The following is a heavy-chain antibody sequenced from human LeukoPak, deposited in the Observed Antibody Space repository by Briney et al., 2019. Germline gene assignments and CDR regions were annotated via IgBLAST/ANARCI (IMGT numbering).Heavy chain of an antibody. J-gene: IGHJ4*02. D-gene: IGHD1-7*01. CDR1: GFIFGSYG. V-gene: IGHV3-30*02. CDR2: IGLVESKK. Sequence: PGGSLRLSCAASGFIFGSYGMHWVRQAPGKGLEWVAFIGLVESKKYYAASVRGRFTISRDNSKNTVYLQMNSLRADDTAVYYCAKDLPDWNYDYWGQGTLVTVSS. CDR3: AKDLPDWNYDY.